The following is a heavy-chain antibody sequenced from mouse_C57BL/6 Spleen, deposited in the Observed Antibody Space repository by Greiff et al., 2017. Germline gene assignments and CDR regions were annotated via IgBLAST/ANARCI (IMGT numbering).Heavy chain of an antibody. V-gene: IGHV5-4*03. D-gene: IGHD2-3*01. CDR3: ANDGCCGGYFDV. CDR1: GFTFSSYA. Sequence: DVMLVESGGGLVKPGGSLKLSCAASGFTFSSYAMPWVRQTPEKRLEWVATISDGGSYTYYPDNVKGRFTISRDNTTNNLYLQMSHLKSEDAAMYYSANDGCCGGYFDVWGTGTTVTVSS. J-gene: IGHJ1*03. CDR2: ISDGGSYT.